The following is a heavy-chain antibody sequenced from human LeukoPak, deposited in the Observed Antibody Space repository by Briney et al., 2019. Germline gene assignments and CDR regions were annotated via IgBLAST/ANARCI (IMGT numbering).Heavy chain of an antibody. D-gene: IGHD2-8*01. CDR1: GFTFSNYK. CDR2: IDTSSSTI. Sequence: GGSLRLSCAASGFTFSNYKMNWVRQAPGKGLEWVSHIDTSSSTIYCADSVKGRFTISRDNAKNSLYLHMNSLRDEDTAVYYCARNFGVWGQGTLVTVSS. J-gene: IGHJ4*02. CDR3: ARNFGV. V-gene: IGHV3-48*02.